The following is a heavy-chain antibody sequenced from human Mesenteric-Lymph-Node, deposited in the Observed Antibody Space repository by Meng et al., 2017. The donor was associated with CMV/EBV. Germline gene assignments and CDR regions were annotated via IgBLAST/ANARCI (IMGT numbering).Heavy chain of an antibody. CDR2: IYRSGIT. V-gene: IGHV4-4*01. CDR3: ARKFESAGTFDY. Sequence: CAGSGGSIRSRNWWSWVRQSPGKGLEWSGEIYRSGITNYNPSLKSRVTISLDKSKNQFSLNLNSVTAADTAVYFCARKFESAGTFDYWGQGTLVTVSS. D-gene: IGHD6-13*01. J-gene: IGHJ4*02. CDR1: GGSIRSRNW.